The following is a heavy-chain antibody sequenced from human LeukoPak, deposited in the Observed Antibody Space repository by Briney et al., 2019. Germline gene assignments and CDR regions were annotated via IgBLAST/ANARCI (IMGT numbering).Heavy chain of an antibody. V-gene: IGHV3-7*03. D-gene: IGHD6-19*01. CDR1: GFTFSSYW. Sequence: GGSLRLSCAVSGFTFSSYWMTWVRQAPGKGLEWVANIKYDGSEKYYVDSVKGRFTISRDNAKNSLYLQMNSPRAEDTALYYCGRIRGDRHSSGWSDSFDIWGQGTMVTVSS. CDR2: IKYDGSEK. CDR3: GRIRGDRHSSGWSDSFDI. J-gene: IGHJ3*02.